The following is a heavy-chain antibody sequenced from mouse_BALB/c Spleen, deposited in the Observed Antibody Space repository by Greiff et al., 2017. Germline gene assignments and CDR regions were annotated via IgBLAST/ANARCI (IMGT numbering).Heavy chain of an antibody. CDR2: INPGSGGT. J-gene: IGHJ4*01. Sequence: QVQLQQSGAELVRPGTSVKVSCKASGYAFTNYLIEWVKQRPGQGLEWIGVINPGSGGTNYNEKFKGKATLTADKSSSTAYMQLSSLTSDDSAVYFCANGYYDYAMDYWGQGTSVTVSS. V-gene: IGHV1-54*01. CDR1: GYAFTNYL. CDR3: ANGYYDYAMDY. D-gene: IGHD2-3*01.